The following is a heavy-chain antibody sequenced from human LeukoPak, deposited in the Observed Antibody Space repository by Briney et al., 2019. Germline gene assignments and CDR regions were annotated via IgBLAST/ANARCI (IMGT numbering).Heavy chain of an antibody. CDR2: ISSSSYI. J-gene: IGHJ4*02. Sequence: EPGGSLRLSCAASGFTFSSYSMNWVRQAPGKGLEWVSSISSSSYIYYADSVKGRFTISRDNAKNSLYLQMNSLRAEDTAVYYCARDVELELRDYWGQGTLVTVSS. CDR1: GFTFSSYS. CDR3: ARDVELELRDY. D-gene: IGHD1-7*01. V-gene: IGHV3-21*01.